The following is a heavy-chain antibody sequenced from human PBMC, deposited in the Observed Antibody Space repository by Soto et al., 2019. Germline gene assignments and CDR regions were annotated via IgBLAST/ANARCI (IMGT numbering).Heavy chain of an antibody. CDR3: ARDAIAITGNGFDY. CDR2: INSDGTRT. CDR1: GFTFSDYA. D-gene: IGHD6-13*01. Sequence: PGGSLRLSCAASGFTFSDYAMHWVRQAPGKGLQYVAAINSDGTRTYYAESVEGRFTIARDDATYTLYLHMGSLRTEDMAVYYCARDAIAITGNGFDYWGPGTLVTVSS. V-gene: IGHV3-64*02. J-gene: IGHJ4*02.